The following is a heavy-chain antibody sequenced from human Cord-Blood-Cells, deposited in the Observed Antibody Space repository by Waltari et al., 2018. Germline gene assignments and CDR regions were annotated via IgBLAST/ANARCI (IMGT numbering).Heavy chain of an antibody. CDR1: GFTFSNAW. CDR2: IKSKTDGGTT. V-gene: IGHV3-15*01. Sequence: EVQLVESGGGLVKPGGSLRLSCAASGFTFSNAWMSWVRLAPGKGLEWVGRIKSKTDGGTTDYAAPVKGRFTISRDDSKNTLYLQMNSLKTEDTAVYYCTTQLVNDAFDIWGQGTMVTVSS. CDR3: TTQLVNDAFDI. J-gene: IGHJ3*02. D-gene: IGHD1-1*01.